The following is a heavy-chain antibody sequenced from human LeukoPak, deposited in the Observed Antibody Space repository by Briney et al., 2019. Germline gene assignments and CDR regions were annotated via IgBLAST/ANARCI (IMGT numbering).Heavy chain of an antibody. CDR1: GFSFSSYT. CDR3: AGNIAAAGRYYYGMDV. CDR2: INHSGST. Sequence: GSLRLSCAASGFSFSSYTMNWVRQPPGKGLEWIGEINHSGSTNYNPSLKSRVTISVDTSKNQFSLKLCSVTAADTAVYYCAGNIAAAGRYYYGMDVWGQGTTVTVSS. J-gene: IGHJ6*02. V-gene: IGHV4-34*08. D-gene: IGHD6-13*01.